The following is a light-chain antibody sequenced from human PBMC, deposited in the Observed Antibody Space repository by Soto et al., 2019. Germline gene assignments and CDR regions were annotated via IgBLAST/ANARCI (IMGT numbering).Light chain of an antibody. CDR3: KSYDSSLSGYV. CDR1: SSNIGAGYD. CDR2: GNS. J-gene: IGLJ1*01. Sequence: QSVLTQPPSVSGAPGQRVTISCTGRSSNIGAGYDVHWYQQLPGTAPKLLIYGNSNRPSGVPDRFSGSKSGTSASLAITGLQAEDEADYYCKSYDSSLSGYVFGTGTKLTVL. V-gene: IGLV1-40*01.